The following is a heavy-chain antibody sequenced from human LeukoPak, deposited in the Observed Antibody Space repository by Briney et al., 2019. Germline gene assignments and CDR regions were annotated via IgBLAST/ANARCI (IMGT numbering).Heavy chain of an antibody. CDR3: AKDIQTWPRFPDY. J-gene: IGHJ4*02. D-gene: IGHD5-12*01. V-gene: IGHV3-23*01. CDR1: GFTFSNYA. CDR2: ISDSGSTA. Sequence: GGSLRLSCGASGFTFSNYAMSWVRQAPGKGLEWVSGISDSGSTAFYADSVKGRFTSSRDNLKSTLYLQMNSLRAEDTAVYYCAKDIQTWPRFPDYWGQGTLVTVSS.